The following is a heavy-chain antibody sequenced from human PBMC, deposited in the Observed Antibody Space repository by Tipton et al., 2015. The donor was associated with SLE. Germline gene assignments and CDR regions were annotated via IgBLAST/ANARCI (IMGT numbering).Heavy chain of an antibody. J-gene: IGHJ4*02. CDR3: AKEGGDDSSGYMHY. V-gene: IGHV3-48*03. Sequence: SLRLSCAASGFTFSSYEMNWVRQVPGKGLEWVSYINSRGSTMYYADSVKGRFTISRDNAKNSLYLQMNTLRVEDTAVYYCAKEGGDDSSGYMHYWGQGTLVTVSP. CDR1: GFTFSSYE. D-gene: IGHD3-22*01. CDR2: INSRGSTM.